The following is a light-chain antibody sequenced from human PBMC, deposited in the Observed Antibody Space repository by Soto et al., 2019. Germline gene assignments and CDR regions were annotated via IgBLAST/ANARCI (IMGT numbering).Light chain of an antibody. CDR2: GVN. CDR3: CSYAGICTFYV. V-gene: IGLV2-23*02. CDR1: SSDVGSYNL. J-gene: IGLJ1*01. Sequence: QSALTRTASVSGSPGQSITISCTGTSSDVGSYNLVSWYQQHPGKAPKLMIYGVNKRPSGVSNRFSGSKSGNTASLTISGHQPEDEADYYCCSYAGICTFYVFGTGTKVTVL.